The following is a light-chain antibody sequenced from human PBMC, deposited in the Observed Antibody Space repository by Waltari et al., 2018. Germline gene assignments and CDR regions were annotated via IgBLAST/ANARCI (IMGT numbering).Light chain of an antibody. CDR2: SVS. V-gene: IGKV1-33*01. CDR3: QQYRSLPLT. CDR1: QDTGYS. J-gene: IGKJ2*01. Sequence: DIQLTQTPSSLSASVGDRPPITCQASQDTGYSLNWFQHKPGTPPELLIYSVSRLDYGVPSRFTGSRSGTNYSFSITNLQPDDIATYFCQQYRSLPLTFGQGTK.